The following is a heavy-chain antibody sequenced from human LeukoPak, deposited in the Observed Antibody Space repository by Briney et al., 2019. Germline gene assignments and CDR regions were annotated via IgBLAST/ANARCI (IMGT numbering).Heavy chain of an antibody. CDR2: IYSGGST. CDR1: GFTVSSNY. V-gene: IGHV3-66*01. J-gene: IGHJ4*02. D-gene: IGHD6-19*01. CDR3: AKDARRTNGWYFFDY. Sequence: GGSLRLSCAASGFTVSSNYMSWVRQAPGKGLEWISVIYSGGSTYYADSVKGRFTISRDNSKNTLYLQMNSLRAEDTAVYYCAKDARRTNGWYFFDYWGQGTLVTVSS.